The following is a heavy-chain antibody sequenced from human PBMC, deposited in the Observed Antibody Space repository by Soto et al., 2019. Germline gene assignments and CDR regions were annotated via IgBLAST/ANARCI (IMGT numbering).Heavy chain of an antibody. V-gene: IGHV3-30*18. CDR2: ISYDGSDK. CDR1: GFIFSSYG. CDR3: AKTTWERYYSHYFDY. J-gene: IGHJ4*02. Sequence: QVQLVESGGGVVQPGRSLRLSCAASGFIFSSYGIHWVRQAPGKGLEWVASISYDGSDKYYADSVKGRFTISRDNSKDTLYLQLDSLRAEDTAVYYCAKTTWERYYSHYFDYWGQGALVTVSS. D-gene: IGHD1-26*01.